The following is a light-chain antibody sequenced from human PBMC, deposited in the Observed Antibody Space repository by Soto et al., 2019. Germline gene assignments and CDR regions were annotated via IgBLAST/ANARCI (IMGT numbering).Light chain of an antibody. CDR2: ATS. CDR3: QQSFTTPS. CDR1: QTVSSY. J-gene: IGKJ5*01. V-gene: IGKV1-39*01. Sequence: DIPMTPSPSSPSASVGDRVNIPCRGSQTVSSYLNWYQQKPGTVPKLLIYATSNLQSGAPSRFSGRGFGTDFTLTISSLQPEDFATYYCQQSFTTPSFGQGTRLEIK.